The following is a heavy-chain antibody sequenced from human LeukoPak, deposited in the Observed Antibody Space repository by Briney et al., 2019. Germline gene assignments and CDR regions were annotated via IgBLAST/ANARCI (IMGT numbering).Heavy chain of an antibody. CDR3: ARDQATSGGGLDS. Sequence: PGGSLRLSCAASGFTVSGTHMSWVRQAPGMGLEWVSAIYTGGTTYYSDSVEGRFTISRDKSKNTLYLQMDSLRVEDTAVYYCARDQATSGGGLDSWGQGTLVTVSS. D-gene: IGHD3-16*01. CDR2: IYTGGTT. J-gene: IGHJ4*02. V-gene: IGHV3-53*01. CDR1: GFTVSGTH.